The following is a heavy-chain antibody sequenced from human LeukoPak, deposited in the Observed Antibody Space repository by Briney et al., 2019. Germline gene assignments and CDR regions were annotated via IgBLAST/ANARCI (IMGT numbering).Heavy chain of an antibody. V-gene: IGHV3-73*01. CDR3: SRRLVGATTGDY. CDR1: GFTFSGSA. CDR2: IRSKANSYAT. Sequence: GGSLRLACAASGFTFSGSAMHWVRQASGKGLEWVGRIRSKANSYATAYVGSVKGRVTISRADSNKTRYLQMNRLKTEDTTVYSCSRRLVGATTGDYWGQGTLVAVSS. D-gene: IGHD1-26*01. J-gene: IGHJ4*02.